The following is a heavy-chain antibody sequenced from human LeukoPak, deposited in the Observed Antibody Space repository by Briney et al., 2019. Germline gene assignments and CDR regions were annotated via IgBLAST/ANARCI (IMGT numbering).Heavy chain of an antibody. J-gene: IGHJ3*02. Sequence: SETLSLTCSVSGGSISGYHWNWIRQSPGKGLQWIANIYYTGNADYNPSLKSRVTISVDTSKNQFSLKLSSVTAADAAVYYCARGRHAFDIWGQGTMVTVSS. CDR1: GGSISGYH. CDR3: ARGRHAFDI. CDR2: IYYTGNA. V-gene: IGHV4-59*12.